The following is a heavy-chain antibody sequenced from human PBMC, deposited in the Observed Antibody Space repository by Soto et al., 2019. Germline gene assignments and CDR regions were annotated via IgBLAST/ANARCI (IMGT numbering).Heavy chain of an antibody. D-gene: IGHD3-16*02. CDR1: GYTFTSYG. CDR2: ISAYNDNT. J-gene: IGHJ5*02. Sequence: ASVKVSCKTSGYTFTSYGISWVRQAPGQGLEWMGWISAYNDNTNYAQKLQGRVTITADESTSTAYMELSSLRSEDTAVYYCAREGGVIVNGAPTVIDIPNPLQSLPWG. V-gene: IGHV1-18*01. CDR3: AREGGVIVNGAPTVIDIPNPLQSLP.